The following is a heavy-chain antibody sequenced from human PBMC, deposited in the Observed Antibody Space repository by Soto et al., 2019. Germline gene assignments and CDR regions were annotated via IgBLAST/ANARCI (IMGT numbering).Heavy chain of an antibody. CDR1: GFSFSGDS. CDR2: ITSGGSYI. Sequence: ELQLVESGGGLVKPGGSLRLSCAGSGFSFSGDSMDWVRQAPGKGLEWVSSITSGGSYIFYSDSVKGRFTISRDNAKNSLYLQMDSLRTEDTAVYYCAREKGSQVLLDVWGQGTTVTVSS. D-gene: IGHD1-26*01. J-gene: IGHJ6*02. V-gene: IGHV3-21*01. CDR3: AREKGSQVLLDV.